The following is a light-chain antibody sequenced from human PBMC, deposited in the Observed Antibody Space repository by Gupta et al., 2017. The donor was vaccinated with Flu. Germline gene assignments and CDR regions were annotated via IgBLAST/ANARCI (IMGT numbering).Light chain of an antibody. V-gene: IGKV3-15*01. CDR1: QSISSN. CDR3: QQYKDWPLT. Sequence: EIVMTQSPATLSVSPGERVTLSCRASQSISSNLAWYHQKPGQSPRLLIYGASTRATGIPARFSGRGSGTEFTLTIRSLKSEDFAVYYCQQYKDWPLTFGGGTKVEIK. J-gene: IGKJ4*01. CDR2: GAS.